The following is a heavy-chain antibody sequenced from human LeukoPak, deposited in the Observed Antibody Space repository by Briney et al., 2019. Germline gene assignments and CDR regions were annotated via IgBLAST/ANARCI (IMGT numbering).Heavy chain of an antibody. CDR3: ARAGRAYSSSWYWFDP. Sequence: GGSLRLSYAATGFTFSSYSMNWVRKAPGKGLEWVSSLISSSSYIDYADSVKGRFTISRDNAKNSLYLQMNSLRAEDTAVYYCARAGRAYSSSWYWFDPWGQGTLVTVSS. V-gene: IGHV3-21*01. J-gene: IGHJ5*02. CDR2: LISSSSYI. D-gene: IGHD6-13*01. CDR1: GFTFSSYS.